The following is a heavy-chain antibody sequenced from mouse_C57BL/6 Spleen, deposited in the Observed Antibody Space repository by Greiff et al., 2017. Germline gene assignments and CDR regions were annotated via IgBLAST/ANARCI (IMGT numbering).Heavy chain of an antibody. CDR1: GYTFTSYW. CDR3: ARSSDDYAPWLAY. J-gene: IGHJ3*01. CDR2: IDPSDSYT. Sequence: QVQLKESGAELVRPGTSVKLSCKASGYTFTSYWMHWVKQRPGQGLEWIGVIDPSDSYTNYNQKFTGKATLTVDTSSSTAYMQLRSLTSEASAVYYCARSSDDYAPWLAYWGQGTLVTVSA. V-gene: IGHV1-59*01. D-gene: IGHD2-4*01.